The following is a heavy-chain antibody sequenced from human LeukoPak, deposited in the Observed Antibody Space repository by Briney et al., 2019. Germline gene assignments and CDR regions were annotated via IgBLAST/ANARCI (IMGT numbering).Heavy chain of an antibody. CDR2: ISYDGSNK. Sequence: PGGSLRLSCAASGFTFSSYAMHWVRQAPGKGLEWVAVISYDGSNKYYADSVKGRFTISRDNSKNTLYLQMNSLRAEDTAVYYCARDGPPGNDAFDIWGQGTMVTVSS. V-gene: IGHV3-30*01. CDR3: ARDGPPGNDAFDI. J-gene: IGHJ3*02. CDR1: GFTFSSYA.